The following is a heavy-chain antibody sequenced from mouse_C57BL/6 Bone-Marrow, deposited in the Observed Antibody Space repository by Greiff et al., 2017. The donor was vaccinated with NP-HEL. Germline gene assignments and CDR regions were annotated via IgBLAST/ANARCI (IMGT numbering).Heavy chain of an antibody. D-gene: IGHD3-2*02. CDR3: ARRGQLRLRSAMDY. J-gene: IGHJ4*01. CDR2: ISSGGSYT. CDR1: GFTFSSYG. V-gene: IGHV5-6*02. Sequence: EVMLVESGGDLVKPGGSLKLSCAASGFTFSSYGMSWVRQTPDKRLEWVATISSGGSYTYYPDSVKGRFTISRDNAKNTLYLQMSSLKSEDTAMYYCARRGQLRLRSAMDYWGQGTSVTVSS.